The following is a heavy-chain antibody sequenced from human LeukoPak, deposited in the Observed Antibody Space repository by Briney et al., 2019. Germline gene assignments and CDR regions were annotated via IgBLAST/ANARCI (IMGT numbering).Heavy chain of an antibody. Sequence: ASVKVSCKASGYTFTSYGISWVRQAPGQGLEWMGWISAYNGNTNYAQKLQGRVTMTTDTSTSPAYMELRSLRSDDTAVYYCAGSGYCSGGSCSYQYYYYYGMDVWGQGTTVTVSS. CDR2: ISAYNGNT. D-gene: IGHD2-15*01. J-gene: IGHJ6*02. CDR1: GYTFTSYG. CDR3: AGSGYCSGGSCSYQYYYYYGMDV. V-gene: IGHV1-18*01.